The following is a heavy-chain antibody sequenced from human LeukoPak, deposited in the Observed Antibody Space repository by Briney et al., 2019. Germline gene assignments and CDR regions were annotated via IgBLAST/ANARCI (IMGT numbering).Heavy chain of an antibody. CDR1: GVSISDYY. CDR2: IYYSGST. CDR3: ATAGPISGRHNYFDS. V-gene: IGHV4-59*13. D-gene: IGHD3-10*01. J-gene: IGHJ4*02. Sequence: TSETLSLTCTVSGVSISDYYWSWIRQPPGKGLEWIGYIYYSGSTNYNPSLESRVTISVDTSKNQFSLKLTSVTAADTAVYYCATAGPISGRHNYFDSWGQGTLVTVSS.